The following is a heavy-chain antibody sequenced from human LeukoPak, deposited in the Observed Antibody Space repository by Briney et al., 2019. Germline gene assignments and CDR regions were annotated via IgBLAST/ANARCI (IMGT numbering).Heavy chain of an antibody. CDR3: ARGRCSSTSCFPDY. CDR1: GFTFSSYW. Sequence: VGSLRLSCAASGFTFSSYWMHWVRQAPGKGLVWVSRINSDGSSTSYADSAKGRFTISRDNAKNTLYLQMNSLRAEDTAVYYCARGRCSSTSCFPDYWGQGALVTVSS. CDR2: INSDGSST. J-gene: IGHJ4*02. V-gene: IGHV3-74*01. D-gene: IGHD2-2*01.